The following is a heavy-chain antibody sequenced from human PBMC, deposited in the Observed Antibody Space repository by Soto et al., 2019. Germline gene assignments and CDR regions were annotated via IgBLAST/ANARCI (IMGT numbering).Heavy chain of an antibody. CDR2: TYYRSKWDN. J-gene: IGHJ6*02. CDR1: GDSVSSNSAA. CDR3: ARSLQVGSSSYYYYYGMDV. V-gene: IGHV6-1*01. Sequence: SQTLSLTCAISGDSVSSNSAAWNWLRQSPSRGLEWLGRTYYRSKWDNDYAVYVKSRITINPDKSKNQFSLQLNTVTPEDTAVYYCARSLQVGSSSYYYYYGMDVWGQGTTVTVSS. D-gene: IGHD6-6*01.